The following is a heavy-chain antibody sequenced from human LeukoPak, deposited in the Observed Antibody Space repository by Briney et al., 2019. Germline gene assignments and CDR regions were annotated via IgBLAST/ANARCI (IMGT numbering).Heavy chain of an antibody. Sequence: GGSLRLSCAASGFTFSSYAMSWVRQAPGKGLEWVSAISGSGGSTYYADSVKGRFTISRDNSKNTLYLQINSLRAEDTALYYCAKGTDYYDSRGHYYANFDYWGQGTLVTVSS. V-gene: IGHV3-23*01. J-gene: IGHJ4*02. CDR1: GFTFSSYA. D-gene: IGHD3-22*01. CDR3: AKGTDYYDSRGHYYANFDY. CDR2: ISGSGGST.